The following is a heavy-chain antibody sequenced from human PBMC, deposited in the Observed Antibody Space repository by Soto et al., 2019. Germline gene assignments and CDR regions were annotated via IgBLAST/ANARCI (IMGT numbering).Heavy chain of an antibody. CDR1: GGTFSSYT. J-gene: IGHJ6*02. Sequence: QVQLVQSGAEVKKPGSSVKVSCKASGGTFSSYTISWVRQAPGQGREWMGRIIPILGIAKYAQKFQGRVTITADKSTSTAYMELSSVRSEDTAVYYCARDARYDYILTGPLWGQGTTVTLSS. CDR2: IIPILGIA. V-gene: IGHV1-69*08. CDR3: ARDARYDYILTGPL. D-gene: IGHD3-9*01.